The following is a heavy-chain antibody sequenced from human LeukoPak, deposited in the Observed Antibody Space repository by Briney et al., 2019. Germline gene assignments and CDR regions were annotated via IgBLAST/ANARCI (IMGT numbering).Heavy chain of an antibody. CDR1: GGIFNSFS. J-gene: IGHJ5*01. V-gene: IGHV1-69*05. D-gene: IGHD6-13*01. CDR2: IVPIFKKT. Sequence: SVKVSCKASGGIFNSFSYSWVRQAPGQGLEWIGGIVPIFKKTYYAQKLQGRVTITRDTSASIVYMELSSLRSEDTAVYYCARPRASSPGNWFDSWGQGTLVTVSS. CDR3: ARPRASSPGNWFDS.